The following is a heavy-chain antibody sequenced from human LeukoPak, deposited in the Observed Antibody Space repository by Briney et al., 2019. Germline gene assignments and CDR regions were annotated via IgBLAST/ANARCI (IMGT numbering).Heavy chain of an antibody. J-gene: IGHJ3*02. CDR2: LSIIDDST. V-gene: IGHV3-23*01. CDR3: GREGYTSGYAGAFDT. Sequence: PGGSLRLSCTASRSTLRNNIMTWVRQAPGKGREWVSSLSIIDDSTYYADSVKGRSIISRDTSKNTLFLQMDSLRAEDTGVYYCGREGYTSGYAGAFDTWGQGTMVTVSS. D-gene: IGHD2-2*01. CDR1: RSTLRNNI.